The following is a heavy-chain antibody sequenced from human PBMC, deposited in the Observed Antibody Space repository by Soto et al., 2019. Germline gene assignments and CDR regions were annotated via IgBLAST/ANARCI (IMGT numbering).Heavy chain of an antibody. Sequence: SETLSLTCTVSGGSISSGGYYWSWIRQHPGKGLEWIGYIYYSGSTYYNPSLKSRVTISVDTSKNQFSLKLSPVTAADTAVYYCASSYYGSGSYYNGGSLAFDIWGQGTMVTVSS. D-gene: IGHD3-10*01. CDR1: GGSISSGGYY. J-gene: IGHJ3*02. CDR3: ASSYYGSGSYYNGGSLAFDI. V-gene: IGHV4-31*03. CDR2: IYYSGST.